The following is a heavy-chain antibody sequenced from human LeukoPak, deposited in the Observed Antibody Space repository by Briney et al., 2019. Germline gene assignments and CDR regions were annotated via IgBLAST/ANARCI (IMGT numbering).Heavy chain of an antibody. CDR1: GGSSSGYY. CDR2: INHSGST. V-gene: IGHV4-34*01. D-gene: IGHD3-9*01. Sequence: SETLSLTCAVYGGSSSGYYWSWIRQPPGKGLEWIGEINHSGSTNYNPSLKSRVTISVDTSKNQFSLKLSSVTAADTAVYYCARGRYDILTGYVYYYYGMDVWGKGTTVTVSS. J-gene: IGHJ6*04. CDR3: ARGRYDILTGYVYYYYGMDV.